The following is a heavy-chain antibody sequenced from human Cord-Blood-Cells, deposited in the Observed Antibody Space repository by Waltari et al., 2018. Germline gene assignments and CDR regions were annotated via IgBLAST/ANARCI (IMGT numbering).Heavy chain of an antibody. CDR2: ISGSGGST. CDR1: GFTFSSST. J-gene: IGHJ4*02. D-gene: IGHD6-13*01. Sequence: EVQLLESGGGLVQPGGSLRLSCAASGFTFSSSTMSWVRQARGKGLEWVAAISGSGGSTYYADSVKGRFTIARDNSKNTLYLQMNSLRADDTAVYYCAKFHSSSWFWFDYWGQGTLVTVSS. V-gene: IGHV3-23*01. CDR3: AKFHSSSWFWFDY.